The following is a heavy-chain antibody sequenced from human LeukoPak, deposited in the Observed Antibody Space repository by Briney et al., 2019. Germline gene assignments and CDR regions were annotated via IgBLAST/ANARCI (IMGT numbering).Heavy chain of an antibody. CDR1: GGSFSGYY. Sequence: SETLSLTCAVYGGSFSGYYWSWIRQPPGKGLEWIGEINHSGSTNYNPSLKSRVTLSVDTSKNQFSLKLSSVTAADTAVYYCARVPCYYDSSGYYCYYYYYGMDVWGQGTTVTVSS. CDR2: INHSGST. V-gene: IGHV4-34*01. J-gene: IGHJ6*02. CDR3: ARVPCYYDSSGYYCYYYYYGMDV. D-gene: IGHD3-22*01.